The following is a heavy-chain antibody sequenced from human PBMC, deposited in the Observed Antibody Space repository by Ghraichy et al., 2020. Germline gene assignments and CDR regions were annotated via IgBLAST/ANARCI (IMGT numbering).Heavy chain of an antibody. CDR1: GFTFSSYG. J-gene: IGHJ6*02. V-gene: IGHV3-30*18. Sequence: GGSLRLSCAASGFTFSSYGMHWVRQAPGKGLEWVAVISYDGSNKYYADSVKGRFTISRDNSKNTLYLQMNSLRAEDTAVYYCAKDLGVIVVVPAASLYGMDVWGQGTTVTVSS. CDR2: ISYDGSNK. CDR3: AKDLGVIVVVPAASLYGMDV. D-gene: IGHD2-2*01.